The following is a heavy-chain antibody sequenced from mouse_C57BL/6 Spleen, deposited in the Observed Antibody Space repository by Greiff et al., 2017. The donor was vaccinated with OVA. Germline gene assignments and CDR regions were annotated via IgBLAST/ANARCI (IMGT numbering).Heavy chain of an antibody. J-gene: IGHJ2*01. CDR2: IYPGDGDT. V-gene: IGHV1-82*01. Sequence: VQLQQSGPELVKPGASVKISCKASGYAFSSSWMNWVKQRPGKGLEWIGRIYPGDGDTNYNGKFKGKATLTADNSSSTAYMQLSSLTSEDSAVYFCARRSNYGFFDYWGQGTTLTVSS. CDR3: ARRSNYGFFDY. D-gene: IGHD2-5*01. CDR1: GYAFSSSW.